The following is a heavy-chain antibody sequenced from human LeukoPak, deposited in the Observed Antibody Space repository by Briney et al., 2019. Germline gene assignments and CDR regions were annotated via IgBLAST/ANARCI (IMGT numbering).Heavy chain of an antibody. CDR3: ARGALGYCSGGSCSPFDY. V-gene: IGHV4-39*07. D-gene: IGHD2-15*01. Sequence: SETLSLTCTVSGGSISSSSYYWGWIRQPPGKGLEWIGSIYDSGSTYYNPSLKSRVTISVDTSKDQFSLKLSSVTAADTAVYYCARGALGYCSGGSCSPFDYWGQGTLVTVSS. CDR1: GGSISSSSYY. J-gene: IGHJ4*02. CDR2: IYDSGST.